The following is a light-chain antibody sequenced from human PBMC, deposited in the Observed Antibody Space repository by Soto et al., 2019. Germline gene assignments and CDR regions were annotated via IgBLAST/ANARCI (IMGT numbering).Light chain of an antibody. CDR1: QSVSSSY. V-gene: IGKV3-20*01. Sequence: EVVLTQSPGTVSLSPGERATLSCRASQSVSSSYLAWYQHKRGQAPRLPMYGASSRATGVPDRFSGWGSGTDFTLTITRLEPEDFAVYYCHQYGTSPQTFGQGTK. CDR2: GAS. CDR3: HQYGTSPQT. J-gene: IGKJ1*01.